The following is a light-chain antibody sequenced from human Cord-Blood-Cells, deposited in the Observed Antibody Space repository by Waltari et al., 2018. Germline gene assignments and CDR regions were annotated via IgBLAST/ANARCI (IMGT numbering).Light chain of an antibody. Sequence: SYVLTQPPSVSVTPGKTARITCGGNNIGSKSVHCYQQKPGQAPVLVIYYDIDRPSGIPERFSGSNSGNTATLTISRVEAGDEADYYCQVWDSSSDHPVFGGGTKLTVL. CDR2: YDI. V-gene: IGLV3-21*04. J-gene: IGLJ3*02. CDR3: QVWDSSSDHPV. CDR1: NIGSKS.